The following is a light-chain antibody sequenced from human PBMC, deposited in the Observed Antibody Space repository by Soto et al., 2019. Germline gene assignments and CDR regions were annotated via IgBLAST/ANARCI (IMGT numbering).Light chain of an antibody. CDR1: RANIGNNI. CDR3: GTWDDTGSGRWV. Sequence: QSVLTQPPSASATPGQTITISCTGTRANIGNNIVTWYQQLPGAAPKVVVYRTKQRPSGVTDRFSGSKSGTSASLAITGLQPEDEADYYCGTWDDTGSGRWVFGGGTTVTVL. CDR2: RTK. V-gene: IGLV1-44*01. J-gene: IGLJ3*02.